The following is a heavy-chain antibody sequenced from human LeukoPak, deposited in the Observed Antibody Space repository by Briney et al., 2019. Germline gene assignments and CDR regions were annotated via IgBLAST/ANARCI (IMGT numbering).Heavy chain of an antibody. J-gene: IGHJ6*02. CDR1: GYTFTSYD. CDR2: MNPNSGNT. V-gene: IGHV1-8*01. D-gene: IGHD6-6*01. CDR3: ARFFRQQLVLGYYYYGMDV. Sequence: ASVKVSCKASGYTFTSYDINWVRQATGQGLEWMGWMNPNSGNTGYAQKFQGRVTMTRNISISTAYMELSSLRSEDTAVYYCARFFRQQLVLGYYYYGMDVWGQGTTVTVSS.